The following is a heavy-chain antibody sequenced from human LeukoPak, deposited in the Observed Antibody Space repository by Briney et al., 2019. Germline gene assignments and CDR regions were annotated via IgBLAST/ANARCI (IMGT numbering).Heavy chain of an antibody. CDR2: ISYDGSNE. CDR1: GFTFSNYA. CDR3: AKVRVVFNWNYAYYFDN. V-gene: IGHV3-30*18. D-gene: IGHD1-7*01. J-gene: IGHJ4*02. Sequence: GGSLRLSCAASGFTFSNYAMHWVRQAPGKGLEWVALISYDGSNEYFADSVKGRFTISRDNSKNTLYLQMNSLRAEDTAVYYCAKVRVVFNWNYAYYFDNWGQGTLVTVSS.